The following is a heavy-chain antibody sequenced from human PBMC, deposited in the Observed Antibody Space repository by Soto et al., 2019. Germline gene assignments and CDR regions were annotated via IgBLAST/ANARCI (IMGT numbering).Heavy chain of an antibody. Sequence: SETLSLTCAVYGGSFSGYYWSWIRQPPGKGLEWIGEINHSVSTNYNPSLKSRVTISVDTSKNQFSLKLSSVTAADTAVYYCASIAARRYYYYYYGMDVWGQGTTVTVSS. J-gene: IGHJ6*02. D-gene: IGHD6-6*01. V-gene: IGHV4-34*01. CDR2: INHSVST. CDR1: GGSFSGYY. CDR3: ASIAARRYYYYYYGMDV.